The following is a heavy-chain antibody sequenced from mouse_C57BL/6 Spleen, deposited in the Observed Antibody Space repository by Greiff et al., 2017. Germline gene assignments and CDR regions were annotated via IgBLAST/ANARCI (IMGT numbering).Heavy chain of an antibody. D-gene: IGHD1-1*01. CDR1: GYTFTSYW. V-gene: IGHV1-72*01. CDR2: NDPNSGGT. J-gene: IGHJ2*01. Sequence: QVQLQQPGAELVKPGASVNLSCKASGYTFTSYWMHWVKQRPGRGLEWIGRNDPNSGGTKYNEKFKSKATLTVDKPSSTAYMQLSSLTSEDSAVYYCARVGYYDGSSYGGTWFDYWGQGTTLTVSS. CDR3: ARVGYYDGSSYGGTWFDY.